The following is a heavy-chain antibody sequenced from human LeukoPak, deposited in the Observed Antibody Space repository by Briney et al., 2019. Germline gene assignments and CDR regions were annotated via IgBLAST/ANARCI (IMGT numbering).Heavy chain of an antibody. CDR1: GGSFSGYY. J-gene: IGHJ4*02. CDR2: VDHSGST. D-gene: IGHD3-9*01. CDR3: ARRGIRYFDWFDDF. V-gene: IGHV4-34*01. Sequence: PSETPSLTCAVYGGSFSGYYWSWIRQPPGKGLEWIGEVDHSGSTNYNPSLKSRVTISVDTSKNQFSLKLSSVTAADTAVYYCARRGIRYFDWFDDFWGQGTLVTVSS.